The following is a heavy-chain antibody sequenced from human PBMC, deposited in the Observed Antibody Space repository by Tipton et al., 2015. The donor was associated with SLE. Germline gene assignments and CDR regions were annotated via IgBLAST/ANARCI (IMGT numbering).Heavy chain of an antibody. CDR2: IHYSGST. D-gene: IGHD3-10*01. CDR1: DASMNYFY. CDR3: AGDHLPGGYYYYMDV. J-gene: IGHJ6*03. Sequence: TLSLTCTVSDASMNYFYWTWIRQPPGKGLEWIGYIHYSGSTNCDPSLRSRVTISIDTSKNQFSLKLSSVTAADTAVYYCAGDHLPGGYYYYMDVWGKGTTVTVSS. V-gene: IGHV4-59*01.